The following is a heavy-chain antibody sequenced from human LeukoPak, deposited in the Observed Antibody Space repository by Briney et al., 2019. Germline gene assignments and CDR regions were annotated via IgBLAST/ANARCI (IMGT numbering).Heavy chain of an antibody. Sequence: GGSLRLSCVASGFTFRSYGIHWVRQAPGKGLEWLAFIWYDEITKNYADSVKGRFTISRDNSKNTLYVQLNSLRPDDTAVYYCARPYYYDSSADYPDAFDIWGQGNVVTVSS. CDR3: ARPYYYDSSADYPDAFDI. CDR2: IWYDEITK. J-gene: IGHJ3*02. D-gene: IGHD3-22*01. V-gene: IGHV3-30*02. CDR1: GFTFRSYG.